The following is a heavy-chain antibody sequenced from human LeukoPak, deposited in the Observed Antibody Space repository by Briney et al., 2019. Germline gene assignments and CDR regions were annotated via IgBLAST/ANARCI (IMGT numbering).Heavy chain of an antibody. CDR2: IKQDGSEK. CDR1: GFTFSSYW. CDR3: ARGSTDSSGYWDPFDY. V-gene: IGHV3-7*01. J-gene: IGHJ4*02. D-gene: IGHD3-22*01. Sequence: PGGSLRLSCAASGFTFSSYWMSWVRQAPGKGLEWVANIKQDGSEKYYVDSVKGRFTISRDNAKNSLYLQMNSLRAEDTAGYYCARGSTDSSGYWDPFDYWGQGTLVTVSS.